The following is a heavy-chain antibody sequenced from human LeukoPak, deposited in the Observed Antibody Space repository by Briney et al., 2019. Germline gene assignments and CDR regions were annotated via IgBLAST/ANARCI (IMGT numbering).Heavy chain of an antibody. Sequence: GGSLRLSCGASGFTFRVYFMTWIRQAPGKGLEWISYISDSASAIYYADSVKGRFTISRDNAKNSLYLQMNSLRAEDTAVYYCARHSGAYFGSAFDIWGQGTMVTVSS. V-gene: IGHV3-11*04. D-gene: IGHD1-26*01. CDR2: ISDSASAI. CDR1: GFTFRVYF. CDR3: ARHSGAYFGSAFDI. J-gene: IGHJ3*02.